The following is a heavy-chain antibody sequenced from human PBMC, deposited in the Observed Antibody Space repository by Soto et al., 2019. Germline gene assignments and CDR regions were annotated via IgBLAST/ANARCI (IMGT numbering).Heavy chain of an antibody. CDR1: GYTFTSYD. J-gene: IGHJ5*02. D-gene: IGHD6-13*01. V-gene: IGHV1-8*01. CDR3: ARERSAAGTGWFDP. Sequence: QVQLVQPWGEVKKPGASVKVSCKTSGYTFTSYDINWVRQATGQELGWMGWMNPNSGNTGYAQKFQGRVTMTRNTSISTASMELSSLRSEDTAVYYCARERSAAGTGWFDPWGQGTLVTVSS. CDR2: MNPNSGNT.